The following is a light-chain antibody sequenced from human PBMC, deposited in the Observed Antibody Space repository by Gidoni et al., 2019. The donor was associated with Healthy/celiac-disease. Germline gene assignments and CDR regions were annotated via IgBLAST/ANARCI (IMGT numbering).Light chain of an antibody. CDR3: QVWDSSSDHVV. J-gene: IGLJ2*01. V-gene: IGLV3-21*03. CDR1: NSGSKS. Sequence: SHVLTQPPSASAAPGKTARITCGGNNSGSKSVHCYQQQPGQAPVLVVYDDSDRPSGNPEPFSGSNSGNTATLTISRVEAGDEANYYCQVWDSSSDHVVFGGGTTLTVL. CDR2: DDS.